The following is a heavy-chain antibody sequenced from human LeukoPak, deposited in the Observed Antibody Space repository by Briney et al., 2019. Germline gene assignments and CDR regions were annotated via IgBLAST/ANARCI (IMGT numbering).Heavy chain of an antibody. J-gene: IGHJ4*02. Sequence: SETLSLTCTVSGGSISSYYWSWIRQPARKGLEWIGRFYSSGSTNYNPSLKSRVTMSVDKSKNQFSLKLSSVTAADTAVYYCARYVPEDYYFDYWGQGTLVTVSS. CDR1: GGSISSYY. V-gene: IGHV4-4*07. CDR2: FYSSGST. D-gene: IGHD1-14*01. CDR3: ARYVPEDYYFDY.